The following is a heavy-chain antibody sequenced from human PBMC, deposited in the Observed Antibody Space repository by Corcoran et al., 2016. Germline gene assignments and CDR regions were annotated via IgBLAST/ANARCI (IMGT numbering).Heavy chain of an antibody. J-gene: IGHJ4*02. V-gene: IGHV4-59*01. Sequence: QVQLQESGPGLVKPSETLSLTCTVSGGSISSYYWSWIRQPPGKGLEWIGYIYYSGSTNYNPSLKSRVTISVDTSKNQFSLKLSSVTAADTAVYYWARECSSTSCSDYWGQGTLVTVSS. CDR3: ARECSSTSCSDY. D-gene: IGHD2-2*01. CDR1: GGSISSYY. CDR2: IYYSGST.